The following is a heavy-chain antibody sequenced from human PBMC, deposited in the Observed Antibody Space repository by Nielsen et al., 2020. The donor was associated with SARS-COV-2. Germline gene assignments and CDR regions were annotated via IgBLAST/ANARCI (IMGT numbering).Heavy chain of an antibody. CDR1: GYTFTNNY. Sequence: ASVKVSCKASGYTFTNNYIHWVRQAPGQGLEWMGVIAPSGGRTSYAQRFQGRVTMTSDTSTSTFYMEVRRLRSEDTAVYYCARVLSGYSFGFVVYWGQGTLVTVSS. J-gene: IGHJ4*02. CDR3: ARVLSGYSFGFVVY. D-gene: IGHD5-12*01. V-gene: IGHV1-46*01. CDR2: IAPSGGRT.